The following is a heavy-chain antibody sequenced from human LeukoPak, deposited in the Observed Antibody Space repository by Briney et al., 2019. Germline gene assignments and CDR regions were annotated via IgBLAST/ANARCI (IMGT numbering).Heavy chain of an antibody. CDR2: IRSKAYGGTT. V-gene: IGHV3-49*03. D-gene: IGHD5-18*01. CDR1: GFTFGDSA. CDR3: TRGWPRGYSYGYGVY. J-gene: IGHJ4*02. Sequence: GGSLRLSCTASGFTFGDSAMSWFRQAPGKGLEWVGFIRSKAYGGTTEYAASVKGRFTISRDDSKSIAYLQMNSLKTEDTAVYYCTRGWPRGYSYGYGVYWGQGTLVTVSS.